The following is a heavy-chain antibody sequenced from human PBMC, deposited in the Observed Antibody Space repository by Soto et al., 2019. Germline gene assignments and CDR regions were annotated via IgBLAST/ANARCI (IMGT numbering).Heavy chain of an antibody. D-gene: IGHD3-9*01. CDR2: ISAYNGNT. CDR1: GYTFTSYG. CDR3: ARDYYDILTGYFLHKDPDAFDI. V-gene: IGHV1-18*01. J-gene: IGHJ3*02. Sequence: ASVKVSCKASGYTFTSYGISWVRQAPGQGLEWMGWISAYNGNTNYAQKLQGRVTMTTDTSTSTAYMELRSLRSDDTAVYYCARDYYDILTGYFLHKDPDAFDIWGQGTMVTVSS.